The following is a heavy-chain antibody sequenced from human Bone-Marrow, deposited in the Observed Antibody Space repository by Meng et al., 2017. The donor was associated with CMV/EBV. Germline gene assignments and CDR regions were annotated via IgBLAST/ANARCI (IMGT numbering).Heavy chain of an antibody. V-gene: IGHV3-21*01. CDR2: ISSSSSYI. CDR1: GFTFSSYE. CDR3: ARDVPTVVTHDAFDI. J-gene: IGHJ3*02. D-gene: IGHD4-23*01. Sequence: GGSLRLSCAASGFTFSSYEMNWVRQAPGKGLEWVSSISSSSSYIYYADSVKGRFTISRDNAKNSLYLQMNSLRAEDTAVYYCARDVPTVVTHDAFDIWGQGTIVTVSS.